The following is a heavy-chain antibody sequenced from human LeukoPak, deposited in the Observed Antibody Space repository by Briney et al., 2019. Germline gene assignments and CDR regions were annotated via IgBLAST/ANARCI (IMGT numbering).Heavy chain of an antibody. CDR1: GFTFSSYG. CDR3: AKVTVAAADNYYYYGMDV. D-gene: IGHD2-2*01. Sequence: PGGSLRLSCAASGFTFSSYGMHWVRQAPGMGLEWVAVISYDGSNKYYADSVRGRFTISRDNSKNTLYLQMDSLRGEDTAVYYCAKVTVAAADNYYYYGMDVWGQGTTVTVSS. V-gene: IGHV3-30*18. CDR2: ISYDGSNK. J-gene: IGHJ6*02.